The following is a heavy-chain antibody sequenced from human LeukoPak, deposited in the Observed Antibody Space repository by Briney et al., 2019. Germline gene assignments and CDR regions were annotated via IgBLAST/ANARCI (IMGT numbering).Heavy chain of an antibody. J-gene: IGHJ4*02. V-gene: IGHV7-4-1*02. CDR1: GYTFTSYA. CDR3: VRNYKQWLGWYYFDF. CDR2: INTNTGNP. Sequence: ASVKVSCKASGYTFTSYAMNWVRRAPGQGLEWMGWINTNTGNPTYAQGFTGRFVFSLDTSVSTAYLQISSLEAEDTAVYYCVRNYKQWLGWYYFDFWGQGTLVTVSS. D-gene: IGHD6-19*01.